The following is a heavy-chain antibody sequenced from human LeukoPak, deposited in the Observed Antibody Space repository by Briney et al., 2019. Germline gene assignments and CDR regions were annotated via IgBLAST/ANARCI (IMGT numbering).Heavy chain of an antibody. D-gene: IGHD3-3*01. CDR3: ARRRDFGEFDY. V-gene: IGHV1-69*05. CDR1: GGTFSSYA. Sequence: ASVKVSCKASGGTFSSYAISWVRQAPGQGLEWMGGIIPIFGTANYAQKFQGRATITTDESTSTAYMELSSLRSEDTAVYYCARRRDFGEFDYWGQGTLVTVSS. CDR2: IIPIFGTA. J-gene: IGHJ4*02.